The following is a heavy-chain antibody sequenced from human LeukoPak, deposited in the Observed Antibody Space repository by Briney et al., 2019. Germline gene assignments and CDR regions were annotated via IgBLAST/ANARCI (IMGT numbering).Heavy chain of an antibody. V-gene: IGHV3-64D*09. CDR1: GFTFNNYV. CDR2: TSANGDAT. Sequence: PGGSLRLSCSASGFTFNNYVMHWVRQAPGKGLEYVSATSANGDATYYTDSVKGRFTISRDNSKNTLSLQMSSLRVEDTAIYFCVKDCSRDWNGHWFDSRGQGTLVTVSS. J-gene: IGHJ5*01. D-gene: IGHD2-21*02. CDR3: VKDCSRDWNGHWFDS.